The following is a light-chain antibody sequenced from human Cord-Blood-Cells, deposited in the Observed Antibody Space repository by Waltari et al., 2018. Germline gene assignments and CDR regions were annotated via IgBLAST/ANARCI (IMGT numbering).Light chain of an antibody. CDR1: SSHVGGYNY. V-gene: IGLV2-14*03. J-gene: IGLJ3*02. CDR2: DVS. Sequence: QSALTQPASVSGSPGQSITLSCTGTSSHVGGYNYVSWYQQHPGKDPKLIIYDVSNRPSGVSNRFSGSKSGNTASLTISGLQAEDEADYYCSSYTSSSTWVFGGGTKLTVL. CDR3: SSYTSSSTWV.